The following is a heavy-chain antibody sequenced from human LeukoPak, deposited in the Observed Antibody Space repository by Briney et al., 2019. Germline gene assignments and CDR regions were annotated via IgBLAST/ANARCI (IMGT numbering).Heavy chain of an antibody. J-gene: IGHJ3*02. Sequence: SETLSLTCTVSGGSISSYYWSWIRQPPGKGLEWIGYIYYSGSTNYNPSLKSRVTISVDTSKTQFSLKLSSVTAADTAVYYCARTSYSSGWYHAFDIWGQGTMVTVSS. D-gene: IGHD6-19*01. V-gene: IGHV4-59*01. CDR1: GGSISSYY. CDR2: IYYSGST. CDR3: ARTSYSSGWYHAFDI.